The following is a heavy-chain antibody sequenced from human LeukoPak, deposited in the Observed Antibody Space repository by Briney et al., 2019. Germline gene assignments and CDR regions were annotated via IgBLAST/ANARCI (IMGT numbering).Heavy chain of an antibody. CDR3: ARVTDIPNWFDP. CDR1: GFTFSSYA. Sequence: LPGGSLRLSCAASGFTFSSYAMSWVRQAPGKGLEWVSTISGSGGSTYYADSVKGRFTISRDNSKNTLYLQMNSLRAEDTAVYYCARVTDIPNWFDPWGQGTLVTVSS. CDR2: ISGSGGST. J-gene: IGHJ5*02. V-gene: IGHV3-23*01.